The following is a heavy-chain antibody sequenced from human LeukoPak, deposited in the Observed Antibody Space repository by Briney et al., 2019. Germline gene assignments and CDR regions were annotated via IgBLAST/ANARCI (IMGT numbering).Heavy chain of an antibody. CDR3: ATRAGDWSVNWIDP. V-gene: IGHV4-39*01. J-gene: IGHJ5*02. Sequence: SETLSLTCAVSGGSITDTTYYWAWFRQPPGKGLEWLGSHYPSDSNYYSPSLNTLVSIILDTSNTQHSLNVRSVAAADTAVYYCATRAGDWSVNWIDPWGQGTLVTVSS. D-gene: IGHD2-21*02. CDR1: GGSITDTTYY. CDR2: HYPSDSN.